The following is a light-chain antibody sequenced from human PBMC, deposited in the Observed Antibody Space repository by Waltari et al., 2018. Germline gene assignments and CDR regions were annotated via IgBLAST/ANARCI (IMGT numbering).Light chain of an antibody. J-gene: IGKJ3*01. CDR2: AAS. Sequence: DIQMTQSPSSLSASVGDRVTITCRASQSISSSLNWYQQRPGKAPKLLIYAASSLQSGVPSRFSGRGSGTDFTLTISSLQPEDFATYYCQQSYSTPHFGPGTKVDIK. CDR1: QSISSS. V-gene: IGKV1-39*01. CDR3: QQSYSTPH.